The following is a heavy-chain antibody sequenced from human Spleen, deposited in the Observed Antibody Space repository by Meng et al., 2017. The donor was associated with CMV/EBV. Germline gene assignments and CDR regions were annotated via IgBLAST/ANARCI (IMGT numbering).Heavy chain of an antibody. Sequence: GSHFTTYWIGWVRQMPWKGLEWMGIIYPDDSESKYSPSFPGQVTISADKSISTVYLHWNSLQASDTAMYYCARHVNFYDGGAYLCDYWGQGTLVTVSS. CDR1: GSHFTTYW. CDR2: IYPDDSES. CDR3: ARHVNFYDGGAYLCDY. D-gene: IGHD3-22*01. V-gene: IGHV5-51*01. J-gene: IGHJ4*02.